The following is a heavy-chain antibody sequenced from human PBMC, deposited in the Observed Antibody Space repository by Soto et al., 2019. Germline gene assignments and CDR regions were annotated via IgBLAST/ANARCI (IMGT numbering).Heavy chain of an antibody. CDR3: ARDAYYYDSSGYY. J-gene: IGHJ4*02. CDR1: GYTFTSYG. CDR2: IIPIFGTA. V-gene: IGHV1-69*06. D-gene: IGHD3-22*01. Sequence: ASVKVSCKASGYTFTSYGISWVRQAPGQGLEWMGGIIPIFGTANYAQKFQGRVTITADKSTSTAYMELSSLRSEDTAVYYCARDAYYYDSSGYYWGQGTLVTVSS.